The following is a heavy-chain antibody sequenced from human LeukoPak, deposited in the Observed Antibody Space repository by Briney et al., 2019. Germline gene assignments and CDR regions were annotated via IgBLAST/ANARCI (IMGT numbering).Heavy chain of an antibody. CDR2: ISGSVRSI. Sequence: GGSLRLSCTASGFTFSDYYMSWVRRAPGGGLESVSYISGSVRSISYADSVKGRFTVSRDNDKNSLYLQMNSLRAEDTAVYYCARGDSGSSPGYFDYWGQGTLVTVSS. D-gene: IGHD1-26*01. V-gene: IGHV3-11*01. CDR3: ARGDSGSSPGYFDY. J-gene: IGHJ4*02. CDR1: GFTFSDYY.